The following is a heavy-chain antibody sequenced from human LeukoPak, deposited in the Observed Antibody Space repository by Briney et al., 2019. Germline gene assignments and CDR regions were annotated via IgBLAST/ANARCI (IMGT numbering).Heavy chain of an antibody. D-gene: IGHD3-3*01. Sequence: GGSLRLSCAASGFTFDDYAMHWVRPATGKGLEGVSGISWNSGSIGYADSVKGRFTISRDNAKNSLYLQMHSLRAEDTALYYCAKSASAIFGDFDYWGQGTLVTVSS. V-gene: IGHV3-9*01. CDR3: AKSASAIFGDFDY. J-gene: IGHJ4*02. CDR2: ISWNSGSI. CDR1: GFTFDDYA.